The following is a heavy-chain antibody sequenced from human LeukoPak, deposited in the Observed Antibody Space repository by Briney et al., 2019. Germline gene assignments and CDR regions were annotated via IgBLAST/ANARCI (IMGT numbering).Heavy chain of an antibody. CDR3: ARDLEDDFWSGHFDY. CDR1: GFTFSSYG. Sequence: GRSLRLSCAASGFTFSSYGMHWVRQAPGKGLEWVAVISYDGSNKYYADSVKGRFTISRDNSKNTLYLQMNSLRAEDTAVYYCARDLEDDFWSGHFDYWGQGTLVTVSS. J-gene: IGHJ4*02. CDR2: ISYDGSNK. V-gene: IGHV3-30*03. D-gene: IGHD3-3*01.